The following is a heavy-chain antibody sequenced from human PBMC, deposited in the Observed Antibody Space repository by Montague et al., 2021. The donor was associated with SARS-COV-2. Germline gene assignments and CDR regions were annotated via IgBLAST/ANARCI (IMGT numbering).Heavy chain of an antibody. D-gene: IGHD3-22*01. CDR1: GFSLSISGMC. CDR3: ARTPYYYDSSGYYYGAFDI. V-gene: IGHV2-70*11. CDR2: IDWHDDK. J-gene: IGHJ3*02. Sequence: PALVKPTQTLTLTCTFSGFSLSISGMCVSWIRQPPGKALEWLARIDWHDDKYYSTSLKTRLTISKDTSKNQVVLTMTNMDPVDTATYYCARTPYYYDSSGYYYGAFDIWGQGTMVTVSS.